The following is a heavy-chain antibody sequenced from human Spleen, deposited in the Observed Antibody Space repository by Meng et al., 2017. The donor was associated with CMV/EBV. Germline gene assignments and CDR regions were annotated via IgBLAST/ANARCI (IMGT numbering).Heavy chain of an antibody. D-gene: IGHD3-3*01. CDR1: GFTFSDAW. CDR2: IKTKTDGGTT. V-gene: IGHV3-15*01. J-gene: IGHJ4*02. CDR3: TIRATAIFGVVIFEY. Sequence: GESLKISCAASGFTFSDAWMSWVRQAPGKGLEWLGRIKTKTDGGTTDYAAPVKGRFTISRDDSNKKLYLHMNSLKTDDTAVYYCTIRATAIFGVVIFEYWGQGTLVTVSS.